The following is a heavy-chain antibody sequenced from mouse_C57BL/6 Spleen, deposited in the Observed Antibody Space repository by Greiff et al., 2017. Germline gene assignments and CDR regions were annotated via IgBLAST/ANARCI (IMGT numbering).Heavy chain of an antibody. CDR2: IYPGSGST. CDR3: ARCSLRAHYFDD. Sequence: QVQLQQPGAELVKPGASVKMSCKASGYTFTSYWITWVKQRPGQGLEWIGDIYPGSGSTNYNEKFKSKATLTVDTSSSTAYMQLSSLTSEDSAVYDCARCSLRAHYFDDWGQGTTLTVSS. CDR1: GYTFTSYW. V-gene: IGHV1-55*01. D-gene: IGHD1-1*01. J-gene: IGHJ2*01.